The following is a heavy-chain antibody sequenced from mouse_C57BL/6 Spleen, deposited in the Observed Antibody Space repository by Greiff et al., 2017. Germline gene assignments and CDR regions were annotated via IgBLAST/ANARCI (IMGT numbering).Heavy chain of an antibody. D-gene: IGHD4-1*01. J-gene: IGHJ2*01. V-gene: IGHV5-16*01. CDR1: GFTFSDYY. CDR2: INYDGSST. Sequence: DVMLVESEGGLVQPGSSMKLSCTASGFTFSDYYMAWVRQVPEKGLEWVANINYDGSSTYYLDSLKSRFIISRDNAKNILYLKMSSLKSEDTATYYCARVLGYFDYWGQGTTLTVSS. CDR3: ARVLGYFDY.